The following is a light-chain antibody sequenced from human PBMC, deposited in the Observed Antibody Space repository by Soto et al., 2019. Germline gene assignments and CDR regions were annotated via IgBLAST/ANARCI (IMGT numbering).Light chain of an antibody. CDR1: QSVSSSY. V-gene: IGKV3-20*01. CDR2: GAS. CDR3: QQCDGSPRLS. Sequence: EIVLTQSPGTLSLSPGERATLSCRASQSVSSSYLAWYQQKPGQAPRLLIYGASSSATGIPDRFSGSGSGTDLPLTISRLEPEDFAVYCCQQCDGSPRLSCGGGTKLEIK. J-gene: IGKJ4*01.